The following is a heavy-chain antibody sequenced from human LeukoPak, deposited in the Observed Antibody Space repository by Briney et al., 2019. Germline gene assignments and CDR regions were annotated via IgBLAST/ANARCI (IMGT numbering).Heavy chain of an antibody. Sequence: GASVKVSCKVSGYTLTDLSMHWVRQAPGKGLEWMGGFDPEDGETIYAQKFQGRVTMTEDTSTDTAYMELSSLRSEDTAVYYCATGIAAAGTTAHNDYWGQGTLVTVSS. CDR3: ATGIAAAGTTAHNDY. CDR2: FDPEDGET. D-gene: IGHD6-13*01. CDR1: GYTLTDLS. J-gene: IGHJ4*02. V-gene: IGHV1-24*01.